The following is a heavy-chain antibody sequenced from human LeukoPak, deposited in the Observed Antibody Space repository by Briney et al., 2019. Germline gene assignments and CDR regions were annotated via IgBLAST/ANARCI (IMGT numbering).Heavy chain of an antibody. CDR2: IRSKAYGGA. Sequence: GGSLRLSCAASGFTFSTYWMTWVRQAPGKGLECVGFIRSKAYGGAEYAASVKGRFSISRDDSKSIAYLQMNSLKTEDTAVYYCTRWIGTSNLDYWGQGALVTVSS. D-gene: IGHD1-14*01. CDR3: TRWIGTSNLDY. V-gene: IGHV3-49*04. J-gene: IGHJ4*02. CDR1: GFTFSTYW.